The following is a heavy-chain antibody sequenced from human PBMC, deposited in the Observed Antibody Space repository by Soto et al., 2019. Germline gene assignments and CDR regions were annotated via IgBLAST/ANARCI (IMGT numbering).Heavy chain of an antibody. D-gene: IGHD3-10*01. CDR1: GFTFSSYA. CDR3: AKDLVVHGSGSSPLYYYYYGMDV. CDR2: ISGSGGST. J-gene: IGHJ6*02. V-gene: IGHV3-23*01. Sequence: GGSLRLSCAASGFTFSSYAMSWVRQAPGKGLEWVSAISGSGGSTYYADSVKGRFTISRDNSKNTLYLQMNSLRAEDTAVYYCAKDLVVHGSGSSPLYYYYYGMDVWGQGTTVTVSS.